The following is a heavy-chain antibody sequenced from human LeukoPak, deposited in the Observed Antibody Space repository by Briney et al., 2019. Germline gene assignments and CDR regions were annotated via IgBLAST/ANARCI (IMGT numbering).Heavy chain of an antibody. Sequence: GGSLRLSCAASGFTFSSYAMSWVRQAPGKGLEWVSGISNSGGSTYYADSVKGRFTISRDNSKNTLYLQMNNLRAEDTAVYYCAKAYYGDYYDYWGQGTLVTVSS. CDR2: ISNSGGST. CDR1: GFTFSSYA. D-gene: IGHD4-17*01. CDR3: AKAYYGDYYDY. J-gene: IGHJ4*02. V-gene: IGHV3-23*01.